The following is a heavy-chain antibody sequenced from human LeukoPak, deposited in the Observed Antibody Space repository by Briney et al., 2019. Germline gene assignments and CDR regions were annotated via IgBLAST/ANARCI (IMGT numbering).Heavy chain of an antibody. J-gene: IGHJ5*02. CDR1: GYTFTSYG. CDR2: IIPIFGTA. D-gene: IGHD6-13*01. CDR3: ARGPNHSSSWYGWFDP. V-gene: IGHV1-69*05. Sequence: SVKVSCKASGYTFTSYGISWVRQAPGQGLEWMGGIIPIFGTANYAQKFQGRVTITTDESTSTAYMELSSLRSEDTAVYYCARGPNHSSSWYGWFDPWGQGTLVTVSS.